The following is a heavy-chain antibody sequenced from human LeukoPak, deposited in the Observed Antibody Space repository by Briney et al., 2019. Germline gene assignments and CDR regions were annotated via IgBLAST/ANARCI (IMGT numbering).Heavy chain of an antibody. CDR2: IYTSGST. J-gene: IGHJ4*02. V-gene: IGHV4-4*07. Sequence: SETLSLNCTVSGGSISSYYWSWIRQPAGKGLEWIGRIYTSGSTNYNPSLKSRVTMSVDTSKNQFSLKLSSVTAADTAVYYCARGPISSSWYYFDYWGQGTLVTVSS. D-gene: IGHD6-13*01. CDR1: GGSISSYY. CDR3: ARGPISSSWYYFDY.